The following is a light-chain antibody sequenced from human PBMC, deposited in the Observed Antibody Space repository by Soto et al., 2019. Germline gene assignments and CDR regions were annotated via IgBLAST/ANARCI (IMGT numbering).Light chain of an antibody. CDR3: QQYNSYSLDT. J-gene: IGKJ2*01. Sequence: DIQMTQSPSTLSASVGDTVIITCRASQNINSWLAWYQQKAGTAPKLLIYEASKLENGVSSRFSGSGSGTEFTLTIRSLQPDDFATYYCQQYNSYSLDTFGQGTKLEIK. CDR1: QNINSW. V-gene: IGKV1-5*03. CDR2: EAS.